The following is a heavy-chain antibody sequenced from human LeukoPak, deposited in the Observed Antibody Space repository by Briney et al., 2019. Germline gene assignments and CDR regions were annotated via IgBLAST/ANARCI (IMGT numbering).Heavy chain of an antibody. D-gene: IGHD3-10*01. CDR3: ARERQDTIVHSGAFDI. CDR2: IASDGSRT. Sequence: GGSLRLSCAASGFTFSTYFMHWVRQAPGKGLEWVAVIASDGSRTFYVESVKGRFTISRDNSKNTLYSQMNSLRAEDTAVYFCARERQDTIVHSGAFDIWGQGTMVTVSS. CDR1: GFTFSTYF. V-gene: IGHV3-30-3*01. J-gene: IGHJ3*02.